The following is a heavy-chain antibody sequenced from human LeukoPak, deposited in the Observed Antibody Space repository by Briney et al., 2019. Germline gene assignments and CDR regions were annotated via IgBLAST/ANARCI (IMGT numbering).Heavy chain of an antibody. CDR2: INPNSGGT. J-gene: IGHJ6*02. CDR1: GYTFTGYY. Sequence: ASVKVSCKASGYTFTGYYMHWVRQAPGQGLEWMGWINPNSGGTSYAQKFQGRVTMTRDTSISTAYMELSRLRSDDTAVYYCARDETDYYGMDVWGQGTTVTVSS. V-gene: IGHV1-2*02. CDR3: ARDETDYYGMDV.